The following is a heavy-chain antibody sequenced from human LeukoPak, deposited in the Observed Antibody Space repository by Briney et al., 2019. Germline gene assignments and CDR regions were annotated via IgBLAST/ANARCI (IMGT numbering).Heavy chain of an antibody. J-gene: IGHJ4*02. CDR1: GYTFTGYY. D-gene: IGHD2-2*01. CDR2: INPNSGGT. V-gene: IGHV1-2*02. CDR3: ARDEVVVPAAPEY. Sequence: ASVKVSCKASGYTFTGYYMHWVRQAPGQGLEWMGWINPNSGGTNYAQKFQGRVTMTRDTSISTAYMELSRLRSDDTAVYYCARDEVVVPAAPEYWGQGTLVTVSS.